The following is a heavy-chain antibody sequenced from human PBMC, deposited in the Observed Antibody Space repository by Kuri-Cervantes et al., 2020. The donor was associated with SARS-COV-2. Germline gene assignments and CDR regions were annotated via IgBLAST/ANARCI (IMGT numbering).Heavy chain of an antibody. Sequence: GGSLRLSCAASGFTFSDYYMSWIRQAPGKGLERVSYISSSGSTIYYADSVKGRFTISRDNAKNSLYLQMNSLRAEDTAVYYCATSPAGIAAAWTNWGQGTLVTVSS. J-gene: IGHJ4*02. D-gene: IGHD6-25*01. V-gene: IGHV3-11*01. CDR2: ISSSGSTI. CDR1: GFTFSDYY. CDR3: ATSPAGIAAAWTN.